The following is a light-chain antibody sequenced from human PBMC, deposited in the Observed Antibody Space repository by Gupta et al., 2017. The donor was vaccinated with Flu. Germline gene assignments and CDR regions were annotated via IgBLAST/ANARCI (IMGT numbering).Light chain of an antibody. J-gene: IGKJ3*01. CDR2: LGS. CDR1: RSLLHSNGNTY. CDR3: MQALQTIS. Sequence: DVVMTQSPLSLSVIPGEPASISCSSSRSLLHSNGNTYLSWYLQKPGQSPQLLIYLGSHRASGVPDRFSGSGSGTDFTLKISRVEAEDVGVYYCMQALQTISFGPGTKVDL. V-gene: IGKV2-28*01.